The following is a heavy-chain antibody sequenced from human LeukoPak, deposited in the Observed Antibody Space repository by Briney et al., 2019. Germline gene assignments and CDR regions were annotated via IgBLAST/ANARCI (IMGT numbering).Heavy chain of an antibody. CDR1: GYTFTSYS. Sequence: GASVKVSCKASGYTFTSYSISWVRQAPGQGLEWMGGIIPIFGTANYAQKFQGRVTITADESTSTAYMELSSLRSEDTAVYYCARNSKIKELDYWGQGTLVTVSS. J-gene: IGHJ4*02. CDR3: ARNSKIKELDY. V-gene: IGHV1-69*13. D-gene: IGHD5-24*01. CDR2: IIPIFGTA.